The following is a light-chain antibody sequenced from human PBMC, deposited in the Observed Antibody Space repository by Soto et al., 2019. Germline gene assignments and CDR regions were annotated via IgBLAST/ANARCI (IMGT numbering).Light chain of an antibody. CDR2: WAS. CDR1: QSVLYSSNNKNY. CDR3: QQYYSTPLN. Sequence: DIVMTQSPDSLAVSMGDSSTINCNSSQSVLYSSNNKNYLAWYQQKPGQPPKLLIYWASTRESGVPDRFSGSGSGTDFTLTISSLQAEDVAVYYCQQYYSTPLNCGGGTKGDI. V-gene: IGKV4-1*01. J-gene: IGKJ4*01.